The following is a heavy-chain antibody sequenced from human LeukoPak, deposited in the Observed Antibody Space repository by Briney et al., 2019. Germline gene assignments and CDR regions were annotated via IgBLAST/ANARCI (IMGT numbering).Heavy chain of an antibody. CDR2: IIPIFGTA. J-gene: IGHJ6*02. D-gene: IGHD3-16*01. CDR1: GGTFSSYA. Sequence: ASVKVSCKASGGTFSSYAISWVRQAPGQGLEWMGGIIPIFGTANYAQKFQGRVTITADESTSTAYMELSSLRSEDTAVYYCARLSSPFGSHYYYYGMDVWGQGTTVTVSS. CDR3: ARLSSPFGSHYYYYGMDV. V-gene: IGHV1-69*01.